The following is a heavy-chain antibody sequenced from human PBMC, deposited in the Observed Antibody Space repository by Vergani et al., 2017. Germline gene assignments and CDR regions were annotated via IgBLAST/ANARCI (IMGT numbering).Heavy chain of an antibody. J-gene: IGHJ4*02. Sequence: EVQLVESGGGLVQPGGSLRLSCSASGFTFSSYAMHWVRQAPGKGLEYVSAISSNGGSTYYADSVKGRFTISRDNSKNTLYLQMSSLRAEDTAVYYCAREAFGGVMRALDYWGQGTLVTVSS. V-gene: IGHV3-64D*06. D-gene: IGHD3-16*01. CDR1: GFTFSSYA. CDR2: ISSNGGST. CDR3: AREAFGGVMRALDY.